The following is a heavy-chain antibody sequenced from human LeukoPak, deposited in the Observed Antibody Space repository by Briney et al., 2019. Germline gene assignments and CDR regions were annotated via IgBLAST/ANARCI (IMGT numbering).Heavy chain of an antibody. CDR3: ATYRQVLLPFES. CDR2: MNPNSGNT. D-gene: IGHD2-8*02. Sequence: ASVKVSCKASGYTFTSYDINWVRQATGQGLEWMGWMNPNSGNTGYAQKFQGRVTMTRNTSISTAYMELSSLRSEDTAIYYCATYRQVLLPFESWGQGTLVTVSS. J-gene: IGHJ4*02. V-gene: IGHV1-8*01. CDR1: GYTFTSYD.